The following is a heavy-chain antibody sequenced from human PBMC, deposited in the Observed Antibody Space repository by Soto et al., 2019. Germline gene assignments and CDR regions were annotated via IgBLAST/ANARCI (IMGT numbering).Heavy chain of an antibody. CDR3: ARNCGVDCHSVFFY. J-gene: IGHJ1*01. CDR2: ISGGGGSS. D-gene: IGHD2-21*02. CDR1: GFTFSNYA. Sequence: EVQLLESGGGLVQPGGSLRLSCAASGFTFSNYAMSWVRQAPGKGLEWVSGISGGGGSSYYADYVKGRFTISRDNSKNTLYLQTNSLGAEDTAVYYCARNCGVDCHSVFFYWGQGTLVIVSS. V-gene: IGHV3-23*01.